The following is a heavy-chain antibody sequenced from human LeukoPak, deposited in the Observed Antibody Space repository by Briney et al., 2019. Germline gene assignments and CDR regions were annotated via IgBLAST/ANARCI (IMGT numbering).Heavy chain of an antibody. Sequence: GGSLRLSCAATTFTFRSYWMTWVRQAPGKGLEWVANIKQDGSVKYYVDSVRGRFTISRDNTKNTLYLQMNSLRAEDTAVYYCGRVSESLVNGGVSWSFDNWGQGTLVTVSS. CDR2: IKQDGSVK. CDR3: GRVSESLVNGGVSWSFDN. D-gene: IGHD2-15*01. CDR1: TFTFRSYW. V-gene: IGHV3-7*03. J-gene: IGHJ4*02.